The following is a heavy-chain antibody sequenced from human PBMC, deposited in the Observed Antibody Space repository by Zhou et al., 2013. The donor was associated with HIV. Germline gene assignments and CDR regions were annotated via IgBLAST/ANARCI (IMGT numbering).Heavy chain of an antibody. D-gene: IGHD4-17*01. CDR3: ARARVSYGGNSGFVL. CDR1: GYTFTGYY. CDR2: INPNSGGT. V-gene: IGHV1-2*02. Sequence: QVQLVQSGAEVKKPGASVKVSCKASGYTFTGYYMHWVRQAPGQGLEWMGWINPNSGGTNYAQKFQGRVTMTRDTSISTAYMELSRLRSDDTAVYYCARARVSYGGNSGFVLWGQGTLVTVSS. J-gene: IGHJ4*02.